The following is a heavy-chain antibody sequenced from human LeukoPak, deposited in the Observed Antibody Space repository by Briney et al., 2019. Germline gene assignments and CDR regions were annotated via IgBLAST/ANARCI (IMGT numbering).Heavy chain of an antibody. J-gene: IGHJ4*02. Sequence: GGSLRLSCAASGFTFNSYNMHWVRQAPGKGLEWVSYIGSTSSTIYYADSVQGRFTISRDNAKNSLYLQMNSLRDEDTAVYYCARGLYYYGSGSYAGGYWGQGTLVTVSS. V-gene: IGHV3-48*02. CDR1: GFTFNSYN. D-gene: IGHD3-10*01. CDR2: IGSTSSTI. CDR3: ARGLYYYGSGSYAGGY.